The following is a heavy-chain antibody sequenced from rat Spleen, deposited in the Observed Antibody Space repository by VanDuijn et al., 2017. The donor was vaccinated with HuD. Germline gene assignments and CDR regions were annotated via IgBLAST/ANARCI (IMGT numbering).Heavy chain of an antibody. CDR3: ARHGVNYGAYNWFAY. Sequence: EVQLVESGGGLVRPGRSLKLSCAASGFPFSDYYMAWVRQAPKKGLEWVASISYEGSTTHYGDSVKGRFTISRDSAESTLYLQMNSLRSEDTATYYCARHGVNYGAYNWFAYWGQGTLVTVSS. D-gene: IGHD1-11*01. V-gene: IGHV5-22*01. CDR2: ISYEGSTT. J-gene: IGHJ3*01. CDR1: GFPFSDYY.